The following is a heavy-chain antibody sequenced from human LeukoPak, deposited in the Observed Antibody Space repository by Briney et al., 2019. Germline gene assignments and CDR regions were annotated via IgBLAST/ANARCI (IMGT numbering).Heavy chain of an antibody. Sequence: GGSLRLCCAASGFTVSSNYMSWVRQAPGKGLEWVSVIYSGGSTYYGDSVKGRFTISRDNSKNTLYLQMKSLRAEDTAVYYCAREVVRGVVDYWGQGTLVTVSS. CDR2: IYSGGST. CDR1: GFTVSSNY. J-gene: IGHJ4*02. CDR3: AREVVRGVVDY. D-gene: IGHD3-10*01. V-gene: IGHV3-53*01.